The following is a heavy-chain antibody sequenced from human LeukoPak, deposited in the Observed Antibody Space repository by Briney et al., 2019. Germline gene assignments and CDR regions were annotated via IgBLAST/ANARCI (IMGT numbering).Heavy chain of an antibody. CDR2: IYSGGST. CDR1: GFTVSSNY. Sequence: GGSLRLSCAASGFTVSSNYMSWVRQAPGKGLEWVSVIYSGGSTYYADSVKGRFTISRDNSKNTLYLQMNSLRAEDTAVYYCAGVYMVATHSLDYWGQGTLVTVSS. CDR3: AGVYMVATHSLDY. V-gene: IGHV3-66*02. J-gene: IGHJ4*02. D-gene: IGHD5-12*01.